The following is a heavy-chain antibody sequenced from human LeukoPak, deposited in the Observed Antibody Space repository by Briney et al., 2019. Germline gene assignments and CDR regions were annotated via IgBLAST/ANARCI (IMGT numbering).Heavy chain of an antibody. Sequence: ASVKVSCKASGYTFTSYYMHWVRQAPGQGLEWMGIINPSGGSTSYAQKFQGRVTMTRDTSTSTVYMELSSLRSEDTAVYYCARERVFFQNYYDRGWFDPWGQGTLVTVSS. CDR2: INPSGGST. CDR3: ARERVFFQNYYDRGWFDP. D-gene: IGHD3-22*01. CDR1: GYTFTSYY. V-gene: IGHV1-46*01. J-gene: IGHJ5*02.